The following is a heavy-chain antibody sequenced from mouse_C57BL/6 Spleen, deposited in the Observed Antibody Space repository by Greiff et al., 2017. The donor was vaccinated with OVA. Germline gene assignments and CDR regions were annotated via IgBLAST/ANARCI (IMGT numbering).Heavy chain of an antibody. CDR3: ARQEYFDV. CDR2: ISSGGSYT. V-gene: IGHV5-6*01. Sequence: DVHLVESGGDLVKPGGSLKLSCAASGFTFSSYGMSWVRQTPDKRLEWVATISSGGSYTYYPDSVKGRFTISRDNAKNTLYLQMSSLKSEDTAMYYCARQEYFDVWGTGTTVTVSS. J-gene: IGHJ1*03. CDR1: GFTFSSYG.